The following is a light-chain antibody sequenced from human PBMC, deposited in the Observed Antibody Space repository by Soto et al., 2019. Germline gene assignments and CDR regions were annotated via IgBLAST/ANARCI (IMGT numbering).Light chain of an antibody. V-gene: IGLV1-44*01. CDR3: APWDDSLNGYV. Sequence: HSVLTQPPSASGTPGQRVTISCSGSSSNIGSNTVNWYQHIPGTAPKLLIYNNNQRPSGVPDRFSGSKSGTSASLAISGLQSEDEADYYCAPWDDSLNGYVFGTGTKLTVL. J-gene: IGLJ1*01. CDR1: SSNIGSNT. CDR2: NNN.